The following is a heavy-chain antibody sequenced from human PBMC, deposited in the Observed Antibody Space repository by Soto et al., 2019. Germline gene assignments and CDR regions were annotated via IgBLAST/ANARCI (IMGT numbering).Heavy chain of an antibody. CDR2: ISGAGGST. V-gene: IGHV3-23*01. CDR3: AGDYYDFWSGFLDY. J-gene: IGHJ4*02. D-gene: IGHD3-3*01. Sequence: SLRLSCEGSGFTFGSYAMSWVRQAPGKGLEWVSLISGAGGSTSYADSVKGRFIISRDNSKSTLYLQMNSLRPEDTATYYCAGDYYDFWSGFLDYWGQGTLVTVSS. CDR1: GFTFGSYA.